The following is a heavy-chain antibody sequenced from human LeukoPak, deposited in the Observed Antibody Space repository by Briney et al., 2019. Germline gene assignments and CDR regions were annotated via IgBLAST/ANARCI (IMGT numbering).Heavy chain of an antibody. V-gene: IGHV3-21*01. J-gene: IGHJ6*03. CDR3: ARARGGSSRDYYYYYMDV. CDR2: ISSSSSYI. Sequence: PGGSLRLSCAASGFTFSNYSMNWVRQAPGKGLEWVSFISSSSSYIYYADSVKGRFTISRDNAKNSLYLQMNSLRAEDTAVYYCARARGGSSRDYYYYYMDVWGKGTTVTVSS. CDR1: GFTFSNYS. D-gene: IGHD6-6*01.